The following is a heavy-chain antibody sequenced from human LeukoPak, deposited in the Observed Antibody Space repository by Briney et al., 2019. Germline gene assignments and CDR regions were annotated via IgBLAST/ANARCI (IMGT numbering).Heavy chain of an antibody. CDR1: GFTFSSYA. V-gene: IGHV3-30*01. CDR2: ISYDGSNK. CDR3: ARDAVKPFDY. D-gene: IGHD4-17*01. J-gene: IGHJ4*02. Sequence: GGSLRLSCAASGFTFSSYAMHWVRQAPGKGLEWVAVISYDGSNKYYADSVKGRFTISRDNSKNTLYLQMNSLRAEDTAVYYCARDAVKPFDYWGQGTLVTASS.